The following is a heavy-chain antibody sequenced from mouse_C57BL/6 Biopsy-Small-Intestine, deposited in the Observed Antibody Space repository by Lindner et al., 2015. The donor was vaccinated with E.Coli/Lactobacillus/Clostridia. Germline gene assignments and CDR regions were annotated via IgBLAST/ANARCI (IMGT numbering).Heavy chain of an antibody. CDR3: TSYGNYRAWFAY. CDR1: GYTFTDYE. V-gene: IGHV1-15*01. CDR2: IDPETDGT. Sequence: VQLQESGAELVRPGASVTLSCKASGYTFTDYEMHWVKQTPVHGLEWIGAIDPETDGTTYNQKFKDKAILTADKSSSTTYMELRSLTSEDSAVYYCTSYGNYRAWFAYWGQGTLVTVSA. D-gene: IGHD2-1*01. J-gene: IGHJ3*01.